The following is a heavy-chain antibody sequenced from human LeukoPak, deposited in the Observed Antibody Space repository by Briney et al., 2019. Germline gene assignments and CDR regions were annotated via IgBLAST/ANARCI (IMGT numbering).Heavy chain of an antibody. CDR1: GGSFSGYY. CDR3: ARFPLRMQLWSTSAY. J-gene: IGHJ4*02. CDR2: INHSGST. D-gene: IGHD5-18*01. Sequence: PSETLSLTCAVYGGSFSGYYWSWIRQPPGKGLEWIGEINHSGSTNYNPSLKSRVTISVDTSKNQFSLKLSSVTAADTAVYYCARFPLRMQLWSTSAYWGQGTLVTVSS. V-gene: IGHV4-34*01.